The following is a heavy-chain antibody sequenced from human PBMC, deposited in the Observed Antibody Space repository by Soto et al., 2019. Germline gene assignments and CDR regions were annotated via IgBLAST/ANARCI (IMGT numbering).Heavy chain of an antibody. Sequence: QVQLQQWGAGLLKPSETLSLTCAVYGGSFSGYYWSWIRQPPGKGLEWIGEINHSGSTNYNPSLKSRVTISVDTSKNQFSLKLSSVTAADTAVYYCARNIVVVPAAIKLDYYYMDVWGKGTTVTVSS. V-gene: IGHV4-34*01. CDR1: GGSFSGYY. CDR3: ARNIVVVPAAIKLDYYYMDV. CDR2: INHSGST. D-gene: IGHD2-2*01. J-gene: IGHJ6*03.